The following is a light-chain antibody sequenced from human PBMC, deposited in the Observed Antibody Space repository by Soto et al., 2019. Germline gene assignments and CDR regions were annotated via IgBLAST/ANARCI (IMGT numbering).Light chain of an antibody. V-gene: IGKV3-15*01. J-gene: IGKJ4*01. CDR1: QSISSN. CDR3: QQYNDWPLT. CDR2: GAS. Sequence: EIVMTQSPATLSVSPGEGATLSCRASQSISSNLAWYQQKPGQAPKLLIYGASTRATGFTARFSGSGSGKEFTVAISSLQSEDFEIYYCQQYNDWPLTFGGWTKGEIK.